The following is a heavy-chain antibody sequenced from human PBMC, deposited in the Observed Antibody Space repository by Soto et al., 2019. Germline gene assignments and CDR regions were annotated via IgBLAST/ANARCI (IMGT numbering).Heavy chain of an antibody. CDR3: AMRSYSSSPNPHYYGMDV. Sequence: SETLSLTCTVSGGSISSSSYYWGWIRQPPGKGLEWIGSIYYSGSTYYNPSLKSRVTISVDTSKNQFSLKLSSVTAAGTAVYYCAMRSYSSSPNPHYYGMDVWGQGTTVTVSS. CDR1: GGSISSSSYY. J-gene: IGHJ6*02. V-gene: IGHV4-39*01. CDR2: IYYSGST. D-gene: IGHD6-6*01.